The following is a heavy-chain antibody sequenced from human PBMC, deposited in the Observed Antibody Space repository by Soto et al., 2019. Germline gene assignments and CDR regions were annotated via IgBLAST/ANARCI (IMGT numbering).Heavy chain of an antibody. CDR2: INHSGST. D-gene: IGHD3-3*01. V-gene: IGHV4-34*01. CDR3: AGADFWSGYTSFRRKPFDY. Sequence: TLSLTCAVYGGSFSGYYWSWIRQPPGKGLEWIGEINHSGSTNYNPSLKSRVTISVDTSKNQFSLKLSSVTAADTAVYYCAGADFWSGYTSFRRKPFDYWGQGTLVTVSS. J-gene: IGHJ4*02. CDR1: GGSFSGYY.